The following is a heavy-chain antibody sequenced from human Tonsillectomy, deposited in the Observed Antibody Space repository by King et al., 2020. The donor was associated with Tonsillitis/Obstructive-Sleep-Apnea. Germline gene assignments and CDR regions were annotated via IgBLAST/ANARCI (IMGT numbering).Heavy chain of an antibody. CDR2: IIPIFGTA. J-gene: IGHJ4*02. Sequence: VQLVQSGAEVKKPGSSVKVSCKASGGTFSSYAISWVRQAPGQGLEWMGGIIPIFGTANYAQRFQGRVTITADESTSTAYMELSSLRSEETAVYYCARGGQGYCSGGSCYSLDYWGQGTLVTVSS. V-gene: IGHV1-69*12. CDR1: GGTFSSYA. D-gene: IGHD2-15*01. CDR3: ARGGQGYCSGGSCYSLDY.